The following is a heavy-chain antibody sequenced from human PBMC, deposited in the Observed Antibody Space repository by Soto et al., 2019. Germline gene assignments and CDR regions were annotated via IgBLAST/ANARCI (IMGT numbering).Heavy chain of an antibody. CDR1: GFTFRNYG. J-gene: IGHJ4*02. D-gene: IGHD1-1*01. Sequence: QVQLVESGGGVVQPGRSVRLSCEASGFTFRNYGMHWVRQAPGKGLEWVAVIRYDGTNKYYAESVKGRFTISRDNSRNTLDLQMNSLRVDDTAVYYCARYAQQLEWDYWGPGTLVTVSS. V-gene: IGHV3-33*01. CDR2: IRYDGTNK. CDR3: ARYAQQLEWDY.